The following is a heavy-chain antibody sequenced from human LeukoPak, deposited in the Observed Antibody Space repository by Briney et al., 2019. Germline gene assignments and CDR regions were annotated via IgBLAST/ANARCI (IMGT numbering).Heavy chain of an antibody. CDR2: IYYSGSP. J-gene: IGHJ5*02. CDR3: ARSPENSYCSSTSCYHINWFDP. Sequence: SETLSLTCTVSGGSISSYYWGWIRQPPGKGLEWIGSIYYSGSPYYNPSLKSRVTISVDTSKNQFSLKLSSVTAADTAVYYCARSPENSYCSSTSCYHINWFDPWGQGTLVTVSS. V-gene: IGHV4-39*07. D-gene: IGHD2-2*01. CDR1: GGSISSYY.